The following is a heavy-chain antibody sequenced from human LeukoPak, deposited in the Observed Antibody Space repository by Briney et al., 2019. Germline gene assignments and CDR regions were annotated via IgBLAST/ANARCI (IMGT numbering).Heavy chain of an antibody. CDR2: IYYSGST. V-gene: IGHV4-59*01. Sequence: SETLSLTCTVPGGSISSYYWSWIRQPPGKGLEWIGSIYYSGSTNYNPSLKSPVAISVDTSKNQFSLKLSSVTAADTAVYYCARQLYYYDSSGYYYYYYGMDVWGQGTTVTVSS. CDR3: ARQLYYYDSSGYYYYYYGMDV. J-gene: IGHJ6*02. D-gene: IGHD3-22*01. CDR1: GGSISSYY.